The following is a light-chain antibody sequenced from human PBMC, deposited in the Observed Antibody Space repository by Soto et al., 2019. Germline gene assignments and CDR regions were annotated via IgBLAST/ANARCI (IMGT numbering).Light chain of an antibody. V-gene: IGKV1-39*01. CDR2: AAS. Sequence: DIQMTQSPSSLSASVGDRVTITCRASQGVSGYLLWYQQRQGRAPKLLIYAASNLLSGVPTRFSGSGSGANFPLTITSLPPEDFATYYYQQSYRTPHTFGQGTKLETK. J-gene: IGKJ2*01. CDR3: QQSYRTPHT. CDR1: QGVSGY.